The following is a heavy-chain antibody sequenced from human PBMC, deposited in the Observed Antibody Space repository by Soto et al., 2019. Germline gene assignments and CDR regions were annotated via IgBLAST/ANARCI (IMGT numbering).Heavy chain of an antibody. CDR3: AKNRGGDVVRYFDSYAMDV. CDR1: GITFGNYA. Sequence: EVQLLESGGGLVQPGGSLRLSCAASGITFGNYAMSWVRQAPGKGLECVSSISGTAGSTYYADSVKGRFTISRDNTKNTLYVQMNSLRAEDTAVYYCAKNRGGDVVRYFDSYAMDVWGRGTTVTVSS. V-gene: IGHV3-23*01. J-gene: IGHJ6*02. CDR2: ISGTAGST. D-gene: IGHD3-9*01.